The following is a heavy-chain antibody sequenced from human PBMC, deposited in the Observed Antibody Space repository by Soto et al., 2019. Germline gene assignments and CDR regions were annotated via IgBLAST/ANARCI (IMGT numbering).Heavy chain of an antibody. V-gene: IGHV4-39*02. CDR1: GASFSGTDSS. CDR3: ATFVVPAGRHNYFDC. D-gene: IGHD2-2*01. CDR2: IYYGQNT. J-gene: IGHJ4*02. Sequence: SETLSLTCTVYGASFSGTDSSWVCVRQPQGKELDWNGNIYYGQNTYYSPSLKSRVTISVDTSKHHFPLKVSSVTAADTAVYYCATFVVPAGRHNYFDCWGPGTLVTVSS.